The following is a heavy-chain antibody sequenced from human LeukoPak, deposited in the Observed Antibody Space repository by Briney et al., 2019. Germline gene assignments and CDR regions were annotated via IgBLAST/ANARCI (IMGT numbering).Heavy chain of an antibody. D-gene: IGHD3-16*01. J-gene: IGHJ4*02. CDR2: IYHSGST. Sequence: KSSETLSLTCAVSGGSISSSNWWSWVRRPPGKGLEWIGEIYHSGSTNYNPSLKSRVTISVDKSKNQFSLKLSSVTAADTAVYYCARDLSTKNYYFDYWGQGTLVTVSS. CDR1: GGSISSSNW. V-gene: IGHV4-4*02. CDR3: ARDLSTKNYYFDY.